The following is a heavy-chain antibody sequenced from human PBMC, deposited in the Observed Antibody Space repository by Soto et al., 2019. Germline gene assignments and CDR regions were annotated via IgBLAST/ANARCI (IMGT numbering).Heavy chain of an antibody. Sequence: GSLRLSCAASGFTFSSYSMNWVRQAPGKGLEWVSYISSSSSTIFYSDSVKGRFTISRDNAKNSLYLQMNSLRDEDTAVYYCARESRFLEWLSLNWFDPWGQGTLVTVSS. V-gene: IGHV3-48*02. J-gene: IGHJ5*02. CDR1: GFTFSSYS. D-gene: IGHD3-3*01. CDR2: ISSSSSTI. CDR3: ARESRFLEWLSLNWFDP.